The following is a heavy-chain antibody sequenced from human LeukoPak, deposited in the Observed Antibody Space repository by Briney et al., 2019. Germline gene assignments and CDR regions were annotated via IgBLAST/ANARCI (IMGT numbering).Heavy chain of an antibody. Sequence: GGSLRLSCAASGFTFSSYGMHWVRQAPGKGLEWVAFIRYDGSNKYYADSVKGRFTISRDNSKNTLYLQMNSLRAEDTAVYYCANLVGAPRTYYYDSSGYYRAFDIWGQGTMVTVSS. CDR3: ANLVGAPRTYYYDSSGYYRAFDI. CDR2: IRYDGSNK. D-gene: IGHD3-22*01. V-gene: IGHV3-30*02. CDR1: GFTFSSYG. J-gene: IGHJ3*02.